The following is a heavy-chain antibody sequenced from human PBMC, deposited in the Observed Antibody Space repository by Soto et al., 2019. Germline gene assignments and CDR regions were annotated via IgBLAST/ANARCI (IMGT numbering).Heavy chain of an antibody. D-gene: IGHD3-16*01. J-gene: IGHJ4*02. V-gene: IGHV4-31*01. CDR3: ARDWGRDGCFDY. Sequence: QVQLQESGPGLVKPSQTLSLICTVSGGSISSGGYYWSWIRQHPGKGLEWIGYIYYSGSTYYNPSHKSQVTITVNTSKNQVSLKLTSVTAADTAVYYCARDWGRDGCFDYWGQGTLVTVSS. CDR2: IYYSGST. CDR1: GGSISSGGYY.